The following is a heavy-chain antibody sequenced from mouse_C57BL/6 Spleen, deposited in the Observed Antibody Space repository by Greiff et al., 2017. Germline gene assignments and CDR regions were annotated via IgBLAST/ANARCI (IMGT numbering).Heavy chain of an antibody. CDR1: GFSLTSYV. CDR2: IWSGGST. V-gene: IGHV2-2*01. CDR3: ARAGTYYAMDY. J-gene: IGHJ4*01. D-gene: IGHD4-1*01. Sequence: QVQLKQSGPGLVQPSQSLSITCTVSGFSLTSYVVHWVRQSPGKGLEWLRVIWSGGSTDYNAAFMSRLSISKDNSKCQVFVKMNSLQADDTAIYYCARAGTYYAMDYWGQGTSVTVSS.